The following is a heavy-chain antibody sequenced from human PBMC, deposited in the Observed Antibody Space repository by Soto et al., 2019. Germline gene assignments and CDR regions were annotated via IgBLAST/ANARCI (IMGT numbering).Heavy chain of an antibody. CDR2: ISSSSSYI. CDR3: ARVAGDYYYYGMDV. Sequence: LRLSCAASGFTFSSYSMNWVRQAPGKGLEWVSSISSSSSYIYYADSVKGRFTISRDNAKNSLYLQMNSLRAEDTAVYYCARVAGDYYYYGMDVWGQGTTVTVSS. J-gene: IGHJ6*02. CDR1: GFTFSSYS. V-gene: IGHV3-21*01.